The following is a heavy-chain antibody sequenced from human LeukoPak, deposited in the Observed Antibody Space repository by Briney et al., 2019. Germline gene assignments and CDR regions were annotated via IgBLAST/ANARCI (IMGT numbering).Heavy chain of an antibody. CDR2: INPNSGGT. V-gene: IGHV1-2*02. CDR1: GYTFTGYY. D-gene: IGHD3-22*01. Sequence: ASVKVSCKASGYTFTGYYMHWVRQAPGQGLEWMGWINPNSGGTNYAQKFQGRVTMTRDTSISTAYMELSRLRSDGTAVYYCARFGVVVHPYYFGYWGQGTLVTVSS. J-gene: IGHJ4*02. CDR3: ARFGVVVHPYYFGY.